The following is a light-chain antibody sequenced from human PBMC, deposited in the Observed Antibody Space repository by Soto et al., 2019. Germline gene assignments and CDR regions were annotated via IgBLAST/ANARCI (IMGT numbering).Light chain of an antibody. V-gene: IGLV2-14*01. CDR1: SSDVGGYNY. CDR3: ISYTTSNTLV. J-gene: IGLJ3*02. CDR2: EVN. Sequence: QSALTQSASVSGSPGQSITISCTGTSSDVGGYNYVSWYQQHPGKAPKLIIYEVNNRPSGVSNRFSGSKSGNTASLTISGLQAEDEADYYCISYTTSNTLVFGGGTKLTVL.